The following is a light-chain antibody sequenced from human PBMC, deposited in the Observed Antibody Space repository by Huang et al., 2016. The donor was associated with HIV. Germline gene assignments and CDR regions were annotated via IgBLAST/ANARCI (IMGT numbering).Light chain of an antibody. CDR2: GAS. CDR3: QQSYNIPRT. CDR1: QIINKY. J-gene: IGKJ2*01. V-gene: IGKV1-39*01. Sequence: DIQMTQAPPSLSAAVGDRVIITCRSSQIINKYLNWYQQMPGRAPKLLISGASSLQGGVSSRFSGSGSGTDFTLTIRDRQPEDTATYHCQQSYNIPRTFGQGTLLEI.